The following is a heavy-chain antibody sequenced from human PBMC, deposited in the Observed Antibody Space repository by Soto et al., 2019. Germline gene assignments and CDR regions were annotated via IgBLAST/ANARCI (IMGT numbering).Heavy chain of an antibody. V-gene: IGHV3-11*01. CDR1: GFTFSDYY. CDR3: ARAEDYYDSSGYYPDY. D-gene: IGHD3-22*01. J-gene: IGHJ4*02. Sequence: QVQLVESGGGLVKPGGSLRLSCAASGFTFSDYYMSWIRQAPGKGLEWVSYISSSGSTIYYADSVKGRFTISRDNAKNPLYRQMNSLRAEDTAVYYCARAEDYYDSSGYYPDYWGQGTLVTVSS. CDR2: ISSSGSTI.